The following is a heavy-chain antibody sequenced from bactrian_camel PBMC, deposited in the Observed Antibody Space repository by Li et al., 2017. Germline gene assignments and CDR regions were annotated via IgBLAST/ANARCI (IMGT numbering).Heavy chain of an antibody. CDR2: IRRDGGET. D-gene: IGHD5*01. Sequence: HVQLVESGGGSVEAGGSLRLSCVVSGYRSDEYCMGWYRLPPGRAPAEREGIAAIRRDGGETWYAASVKGRFTISRDSAKNTVYLQMNNLQPEDTGTYTCAAGQGVGWCLDVIRVGAEADFDYWGQGTQVTVS. CDR3: AAGQGVGWCLDVIRVGAEADFDY. J-gene: IGHJ6*01. V-gene: IGHV3S63*01. CDR1: GYRSDEYC.